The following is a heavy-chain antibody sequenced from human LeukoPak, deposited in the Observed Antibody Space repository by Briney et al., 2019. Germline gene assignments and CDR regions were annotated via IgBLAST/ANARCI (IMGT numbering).Heavy chain of an antibody. CDR2: IYPGDSDT. Sequence: GESLKISCKGSGYSFTSYWIGWVRQMPGKGLEWMGIIYPGDSDTRYSPPFQGQVTISADKSISTAYLQWSSLKASDTAMYYCARVSGGYSYGYDAFDIWGQGTMVTVSS. J-gene: IGHJ3*02. CDR3: ARVSGGYSYGYDAFDI. D-gene: IGHD5-18*01. V-gene: IGHV5-51*01. CDR1: GYSFTSYW.